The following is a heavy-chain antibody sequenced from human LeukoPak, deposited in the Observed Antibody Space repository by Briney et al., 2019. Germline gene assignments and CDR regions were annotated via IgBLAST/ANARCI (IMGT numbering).Heavy chain of an antibody. CDR2: IKRDGSEK. CDR1: GFAFSSYW. D-gene: IGHD1-7*01. CDR3: ARGQTTFGP. V-gene: IGHV3-7*01. J-gene: IGHJ5*02. Sequence: TGGSLRLSCAVSGFAFSSYWMSWVRQAPGKGLEWVANIKRDGSEKYYVDSVKGRFTISRDNAKNSLFLQMNSLTAEDTAVHYCARGQTTFGPWGQGTLVTVSS.